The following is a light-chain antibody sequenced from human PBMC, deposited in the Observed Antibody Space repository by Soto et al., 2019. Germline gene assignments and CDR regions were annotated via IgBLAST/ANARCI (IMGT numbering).Light chain of an antibody. CDR1: QGIANF. CDR3: QQLNSFPIP. Sequence: IQLTQSPSSLSASVVDRVTISCRASQGIANFLAWYQQKPGKAPKLLIYAASTLQSGVPSRFSGSGSGTDFTLTISSRQPEDFATYYCQQLNSFPIPFGPGTKVDIK. CDR2: AAS. V-gene: IGKV1-9*01. J-gene: IGKJ3*01.